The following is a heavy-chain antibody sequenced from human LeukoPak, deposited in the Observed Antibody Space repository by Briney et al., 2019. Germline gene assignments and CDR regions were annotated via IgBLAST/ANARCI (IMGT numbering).Heavy chain of an antibody. J-gene: IGHJ6*04. CDR3: ARSDRVPAAIVGYYGMDV. CDR2: IYCSGST. Sequence: SETLSLTCTVSGGSVSSGSYYWSWIRQPPGKGLEWIGYIYCSGSTNYNPSLKSRVTISVDTSKNQFSLKLSSVTAADTAVYYCARSDRVPAAIVGYYGMDVWGKGTTVTVSS. V-gene: IGHV4-61*01. CDR1: GGSVSSGSYY. D-gene: IGHD2-2*02.